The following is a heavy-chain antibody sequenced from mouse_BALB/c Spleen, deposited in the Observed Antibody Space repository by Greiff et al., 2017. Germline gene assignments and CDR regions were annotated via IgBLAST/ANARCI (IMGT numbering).Heavy chain of an antibody. CDR3: ARSLGSSGFAY. CDR1: GFTFSSFG. D-gene: IGHD4-1*01. V-gene: IGHV5-17*02. Sequence: EVKLMESGGGLVQPGGSRKLSCAASGFTFSSFGMHWVRQAPEKGLEWVAYISSGSSTIYYADTVKGRFTISRDNPKNTLFLQMTSLRSEDTAMYYCARSLGSSGFAYWGQGTLVTVSA. J-gene: IGHJ3*01. CDR2: ISSGSSTI.